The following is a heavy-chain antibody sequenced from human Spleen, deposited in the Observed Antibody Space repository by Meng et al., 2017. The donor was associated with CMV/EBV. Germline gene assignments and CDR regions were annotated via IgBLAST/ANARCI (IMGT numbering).Heavy chain of an antibody. CDR3: AKDDYGGSTFDY. Sequence: GESLKISCKASGFMFSNYVMHWVRQAPGKGLEWVALIWYDGSTLYYADSVKGRFTISRDNFENTLYLQMNSLRAEDTAVYYCAKDDYGGSTFDYCGQGTLVTVSS. CDR2: IWYDGSTL. CDR1: GFMFSNYV. D-gene: IGHD4-23*01. J-gene: IGHJ4*02. V-gene: IGHV3-33*06.